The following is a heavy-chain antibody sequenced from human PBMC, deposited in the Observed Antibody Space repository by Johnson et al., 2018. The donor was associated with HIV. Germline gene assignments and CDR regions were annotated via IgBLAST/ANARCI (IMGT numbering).Heavy chain of an antibody. CDR3: AKYISPLTSGSFQLDAFDI. Sequence: QVQLVESGGGLVQPGGSLRLSCAASGFTFSSYAMHWVRQAPGKGLEWVAVISYDGSNKYFADSVKGRFTISRDNSKNSLYLQMNSLRAEDTALYYCAKYISPLTSGSFQLDAFDIWGQGTVVTVSS. J-gene: IGHJ3*02. V-gene: IGHV3-30-3*02. CDR1: GFTFSSYA. CDR2: ISYDGSNK. D-gene: IGHD1-26*01.